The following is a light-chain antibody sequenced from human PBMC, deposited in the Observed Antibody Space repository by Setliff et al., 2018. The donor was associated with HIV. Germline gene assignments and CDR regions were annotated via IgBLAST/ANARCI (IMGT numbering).Light chain of an antibody. V-gene: IGLV2-14*01. CDR1: SDDVGGSNY. CDR3: SSYTKTGSVYV. J-gene: IGLJ1*01. CDR2: EVK. Sequence: QSVLTQPASMSGSPGQSITISCTGSSDDVGGSNYVSWYQQHPGKAPKLIIYEVKVRPSGVSSRFSGSKSGNTASLTLSGLQTEDEADYYCSSYTKTGSVYVFGSGTKVTVL.